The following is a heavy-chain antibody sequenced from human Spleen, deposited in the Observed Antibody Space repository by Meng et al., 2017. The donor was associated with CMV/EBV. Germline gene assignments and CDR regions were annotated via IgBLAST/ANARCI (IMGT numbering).Heavy chain of an antibody. V-gene: IGHV3-30*02. CDR2: IRYDGSNK. D-gene: IGHD2-15*01. Sequence: GESLKISCAASGFTFSSYGMHWVRQAPGKGLEWAAFIRYDGSNKYYADSVKGRFTISRDNSKNTLYLQMNSLRAEDTAVYYCAKDQWGYCSGGSCYPFDYWGQGTLVTVSS. CDR1: GFTFSSYG. CDR3: AKDQWGYCSGGSCYPFDY. J-gene: IGHJ4*02.